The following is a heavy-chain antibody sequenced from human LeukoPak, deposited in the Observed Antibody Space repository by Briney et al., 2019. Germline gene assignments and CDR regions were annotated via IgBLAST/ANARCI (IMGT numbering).Heavy chain of an antibody. D-gene: IGHD2-21*01. Sequence: PGGSLRLSCAASGFSFSSYTMNWVRQAPGKGLEWVSSISISSSSIYYADSVKGRFTISRDNAKNSLYLQMNSLRVEDTAVYYCARDPLAYWYFDLWGRGTLVTVSS. CDR1: GFSFSSYT. J-gene: IGHJ2*01. V-gene: IGHV3-21*01. CDR3: ARDPLAYWYFDL. CDR2: ISISSSSI.